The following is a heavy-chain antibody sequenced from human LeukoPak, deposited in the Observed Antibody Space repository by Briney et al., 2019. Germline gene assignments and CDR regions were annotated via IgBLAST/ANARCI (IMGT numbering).Heavy chain of an antibody. CDR1: GFTFSSYA. D-gene: IGHD2-2*02. V-gene: IGHV3-23*01. CDR3: AKSGYCSSTSCYNNWCDP. Sequence: GGSLRLSCVASGFTFSSYAMSWVRQAPGKGLEWVSTISGSGGSTYYADSVKGRFTISRDNSKNTLYLQMNSLRAEDTAVYYCAKSGYCSSTSCYNNWCDPWGQGTLVTVSS. J-gene: IGHJ5*02. CDR2: ISGSGGST.